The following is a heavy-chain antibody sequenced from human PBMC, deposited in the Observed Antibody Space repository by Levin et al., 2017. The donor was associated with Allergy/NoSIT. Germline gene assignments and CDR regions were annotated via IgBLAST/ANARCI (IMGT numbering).Heavy chain of an antibody. D-gene: IGHD3-10*01. CDR3: AKGGVIPWDHFES. V-gene: IGHV4-59*08. CDR2: IHRNGNT. J-gene: IGHJ4*02. CDR1: GGSISSHF. Sequence: SETLSLTCSVSGGSISSHFWSWIRQPPGKGLEWLGHIHRNGNTDYNPSLGGRVIMSVDTAKNQFTLRLTSVTAADTAVYFCAKGGVIPWDHFESWSQGSLVTVSS.